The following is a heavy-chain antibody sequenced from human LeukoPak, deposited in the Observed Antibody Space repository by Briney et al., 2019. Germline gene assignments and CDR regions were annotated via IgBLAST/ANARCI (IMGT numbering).Heavy chain of an antibody. CDR2: IYSGGFT. Sequence: GGSLRLSCTASGLTVNNNYMNWVRQAPGKGLEWVSVIYSGGFTYYPESVKGRFTISRDNSENTLYLQMNNLRAEDTAVYYCARERYGMDVWGHGTTVTVSS. V-gene: IGHV3-66*01. J-gene: IGHJ6*02. CDR3: ARERYGMDV. CDR1: GLTVNNNY.